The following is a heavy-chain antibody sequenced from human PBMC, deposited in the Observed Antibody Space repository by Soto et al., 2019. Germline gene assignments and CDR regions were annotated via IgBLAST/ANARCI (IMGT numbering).Heavy chain of an antibody. D-gene: IGHD4-17*01. J-gene: IGHJ4*02. CDR1: GYTFTSYG. CDR3: GRDWETTVCTQPDY. V-gene: IGHV1-18*01. Sequence: QVQLVQSGAEVKKPGASVKVSCKASGYTFTSYGISWVRQAPGQGLEWMGGISAYNGNTNYAQTLQGRVTMTTDTSTSTAYMELMSRISVDTAFYDCGRDWETTVCTQPDYWGQGTLVTVSS. CDR2: ISAYNGNT.